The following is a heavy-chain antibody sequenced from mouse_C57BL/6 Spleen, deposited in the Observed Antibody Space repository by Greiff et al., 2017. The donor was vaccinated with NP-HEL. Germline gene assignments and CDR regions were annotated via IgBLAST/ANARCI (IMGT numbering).Heavy chain of an antibody. CDR1: GYTFTSYW. CDR3: ARVDYYGSSPSYYAMDY. V-gene: IGHV1-64*01. J-gene: IGHJ4*01. D-gene: IGHD1-1*01. CDR2: IHPNSGST. Sequence: QVQLKQPGAELVKPGASVKLSCKASGYTFTSYWMHWVKQRPGQGLEWIGMIHPNSGSTNYNEKFKSKATLTVDKSSSTAYMQLSSLTSEDSAVYYCARVDYYGSSPSYYAMDYWGQGTSVTVSS.